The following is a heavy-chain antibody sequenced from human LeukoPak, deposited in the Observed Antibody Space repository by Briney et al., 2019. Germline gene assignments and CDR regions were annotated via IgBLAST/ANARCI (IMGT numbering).Heavy chain of an antibody. Sequence: ASVKVSCKTSGYTFTGYYIHWVRQAPGQGLEWMGWIDPNSGGSNSAQKFQGRVTMTRDTSISTAYMELSRLRSDDTAVYYCVRSMGLGLNYYASGMKIDYWGQGTLVTVSS. D-gene: IGHD3-10*01. CDR3: VRSMGLGLNYYASGMKIDY. J-gene: IGHJ4*02. CDR2: IDPNSGGS. V-gene: IGHV1-2*02. CDR1: GYTFTGYY.